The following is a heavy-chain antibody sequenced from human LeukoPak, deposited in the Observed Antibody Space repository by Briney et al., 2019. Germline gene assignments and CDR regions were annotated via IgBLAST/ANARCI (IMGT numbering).Heavy chain of an antibody. CDR3: ARYSGSYYMGDP. D-gene: IGHD3-10*01. CDR1: GFIFSSYG. J-gene: IGHJ5*02. Sequence: PGGSLRLSCAASGFIFSSYGMNWVRQAPGKGLEWVSYISSNSITVYYADSVKGRFTISRDNAKNSLYLQLNSLRAEDTAVYYCARYSGSYYMGDPWGQGTLVTVSS. V-gene: IGHV3-48*01. CDR2: ISSNSITV.